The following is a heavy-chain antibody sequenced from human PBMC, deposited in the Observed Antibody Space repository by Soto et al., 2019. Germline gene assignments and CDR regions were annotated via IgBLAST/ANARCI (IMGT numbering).Heavy chain of an antibody. CDR2: ISSNSNNI. D-gene: IGHD3-22*01. J-gene: IGHJ4*02. Sequence: GGSLRLSCAASGFTVDDYAMHWVRQVPGKGLEWVSGISSNSNNIGYADSVKGRFTISRDNAKNSLYLEMHSLRAEDTALYYCAKDSDYYYDTSGYQYYFEYWGQGTLVTVSS. V-gene: IGHV3-9*01. CDR1: GFTVDDYA. CDR3: AKDSDYYYDTSGYQYYFEY.